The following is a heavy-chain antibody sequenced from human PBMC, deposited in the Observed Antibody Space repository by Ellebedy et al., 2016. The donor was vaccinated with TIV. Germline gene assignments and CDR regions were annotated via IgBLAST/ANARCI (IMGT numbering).Heavy chain of an antibody. J-gene: IGHJ4*02. CDR2: IIPTFGTA. Sequence: SVKVSXXASGGTFSSYAISWVRQAPGQGLEWMGGIIPTFGTANYAQKFQGRVTITADESTSTAYMELSSLRSEDTAVYYCARDPQTSGLYFDYWGQGTLVTVSS. CDR1: GGTFSSYA. CDR3: ARDPQTSGLYFDY. V-gene: IGHV1-69*13. D-gene: IGHD6-19*01.